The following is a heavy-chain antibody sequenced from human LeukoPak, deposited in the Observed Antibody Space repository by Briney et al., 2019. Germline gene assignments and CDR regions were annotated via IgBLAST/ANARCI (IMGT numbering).Heavy chain of an antibody. Sequence: PSETLSLTCTVSGGSISSYYWSWIRQPAGKGLEWIGRIYTSGSTNYNPSLTSRVTMSVDTSKNQFSLKLSSVTAADTAVYYCAADVAVAGQRGFDYWGQGTLVTVSS. V-gene: IGHV4-4*07. CDR2: IYTSGST. CDR1: GGSISSYY. CDR3: AADVAVAGQRGFDY. D-gene: IGHD6-19*01. J-gene: IGHJ4*02.